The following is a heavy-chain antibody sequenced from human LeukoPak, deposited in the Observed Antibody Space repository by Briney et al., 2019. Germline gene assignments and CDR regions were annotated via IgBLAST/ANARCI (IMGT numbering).Heavy chain of an antibody. CDR2: FDPEDGET. CDR3: ATDTYDILTGYYRAHAFDI. CDR1: GYTLTELS. J-gene: IGHJ3*02. Sequence: GASVKVSCKVSGYTLTELSMHWVRQAPGKGLEWMGGFDPEDGETIYAQKFQGRVTMTEDTSTDTAYMELSSLRSEDTAVYYCATDTYDILTGYYRAHAFDIWGQGTMVTVSS. D-gene: IGHD3-9*01. V-gene: IGHV1-24*01.